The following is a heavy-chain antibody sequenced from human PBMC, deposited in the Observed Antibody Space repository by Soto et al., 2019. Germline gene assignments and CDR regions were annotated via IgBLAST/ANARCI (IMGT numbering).Heavy chain of an antibody. CDR3: AKIEAVVTKTAYYYNMDF. Sequence: PGGSLRLSCAASGFTFSSYGMHWVRQAPGKGLEWVAVISYDGSKKYYADSVKGRFTISRDNFKNTLYLQMNSLSAEDTAVYYCAKIEAVVTKTAYYYNMDFWGQGTTVTVSS. CDR1: GFTFSSYG. J-gene: IGHJ6*02. CDR2: ISYDGSKK. V-gene: IGHV3-30*18. D-gene: IGHD2-21*02.